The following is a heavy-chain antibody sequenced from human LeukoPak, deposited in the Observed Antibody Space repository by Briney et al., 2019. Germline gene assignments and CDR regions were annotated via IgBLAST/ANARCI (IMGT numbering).Heavy chain of an antibody. CDR3: ARDRTYCGGDCYPGDFDY. Sequence: GASVKVSCKASGYTFTSYGISWVRQAPGQGLEWMGWISAYNGNTNYAQKLQGRVTMTTDTSTSTAYMELRSLRSDDTAVYYCARDRTYCGGDCYPGDFDYWGQGALVTVSS. D-gene: IGHD2-21*02. V-gene: IGHV1-18*01. CDR1: GYTFTSYG. J-gene: IGHJ4*02. CDR2: ISAYNGNT.